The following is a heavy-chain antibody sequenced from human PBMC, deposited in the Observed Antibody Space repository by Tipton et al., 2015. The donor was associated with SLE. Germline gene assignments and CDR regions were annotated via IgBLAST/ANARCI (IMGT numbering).Heavy chain of an antibody. Sequence: TLSLTCTVSGGSISSGGYYWSWLRQHPGKGLEWIGYIYFSGSTYYNPSLKSRVTISVDTSKNQFSLKLSSVTAADTAVYYCARDGRGYYYMDVWGKGTTVTVSS. D-gene: IGHD1-26*01. V-gene: IGHV4-31*03. CDR3: ARDGRGYYYMDV. CDR2: IYFSGST. CDR1: GGSISSGGYY. J-gene: IGHJ6*03.